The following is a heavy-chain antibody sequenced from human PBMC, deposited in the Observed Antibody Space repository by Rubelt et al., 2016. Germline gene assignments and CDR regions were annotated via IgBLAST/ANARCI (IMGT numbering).Heavy chain of an antibody. Sequence: QVQLVQSGAEVKKPGASVKVSCKASGYTFTAYGITWVRQAPGQGLEWMGGFDPEDGETIYAQKFQAGDTMTEDTSPETDTMGLSSLGAEATAVYYCATVSYWYFDLWGRGTLVTVSS. V-gene: IGHV1-24*01. D-gene: IGHD5/OR15-5a*01. CDR3: ATVSYWYFDL. CDR1: GYTFTAYG. J-gene: IGHJ2*01. CDR2: FDPEDGET.